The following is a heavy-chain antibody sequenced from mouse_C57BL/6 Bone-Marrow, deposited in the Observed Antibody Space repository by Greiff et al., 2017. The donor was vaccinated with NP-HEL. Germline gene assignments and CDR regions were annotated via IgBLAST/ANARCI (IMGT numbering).Heavy chain of an antibody. D-gene: IGHD1-1*01. J-gene: IGHJ1*03. CDR3: ASSGYYGSSFPYWYFDV. CDR1: GYTFTSYW. V-gene: IGHV1-7*01. Sequence: VQLQQSGAELAKPGASVKLSCKASGYTFTSYWMHWVKQRPGQGLEWIGYISPSRGYTKYNQKFKDKATFTADKSSITAYMQLSSLTYEDSAVYYCASSGYYGSSFPYWYFDVWGTGTTVTVSS. CDR2: ISPSRGYT.